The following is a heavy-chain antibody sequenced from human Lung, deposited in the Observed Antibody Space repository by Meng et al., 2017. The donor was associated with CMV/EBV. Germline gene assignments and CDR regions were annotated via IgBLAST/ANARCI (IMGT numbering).Heavy chain of an antibody. CDR2: SSTRYGQT. CDR1: GYSFSTFG. Sequence: QPQLVQSGAEVEKPGASVKVSCKASGYSFSTFGISWVRRVPGKRREWVGWSSTRYGQTRYAQNLQGRVILSTDTSTNTAYMTLRDLTFDDTAVYFCARESERFGELYDYWGQGTLVTVSS. D-gene: IGHD3-10*01. CDR3: ARESERFGELYDY. J-gene: IGHJ4*02. V-gene: IGHV1-18*01.